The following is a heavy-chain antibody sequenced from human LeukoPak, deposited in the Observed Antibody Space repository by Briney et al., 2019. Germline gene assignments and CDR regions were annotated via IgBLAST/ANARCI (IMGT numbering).Heavy chain of an antibody. D-gene: IGHD3-10*01. Sequence: GGSLRLSCAASGFTFSSYGMSWVRQAPGKGLEWVSGISGSGGHTYYADSVSGRFTISRDNSKNTLYLQMNSLRAEDTAIYYCAKDREIWSKFNYYMDVWGKGTTVTISS. CDR2: ISGSGGHT. CDR1: GFTFSSYG. V-gene: IGHV3-23*01. J-gene: IGHJ6*03. CDR3: AKDREIWSKFNYYMDV.